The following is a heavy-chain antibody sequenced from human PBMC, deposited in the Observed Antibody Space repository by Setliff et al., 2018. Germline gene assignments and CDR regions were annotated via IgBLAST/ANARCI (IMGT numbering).Heavy chain of an antibody. CDR2: LIYGSTYI. D-gene: IGHD2-15*01. CDR3: ARTCSGSGCYAGLES. V-gene: IGHV3-21*01. J-gene: IGHJ4*02. Sequence: PGGSLRLSCAASGFIVSDKHMTWFRQAPGKGLEWVSSLIYGSTYIYQSASVRGRFTISRDNSKNTLYLQMNSLRPEDTAVYYCARTCSGSGCYAGLESWGQGTPVTVSS. CDR1: GFIVSDKH.